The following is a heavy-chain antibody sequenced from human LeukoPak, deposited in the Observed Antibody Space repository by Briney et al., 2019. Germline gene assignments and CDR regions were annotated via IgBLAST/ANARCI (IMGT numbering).Heavy chain of an antibody. D-gene: IGHD7-27*01. V-gene: IGHV3-48*02. CDR3: AREDDDWGPNTLDV. J-gene: IGHJ3*01. CDR1: GFTFSSHS. Sequence: QSGGSLRLSCAASGFTFSSHSMNWIRQAPEKGLEWLSYIDSGSGNIYYRDSVKGRFTISRDNAQDSLYLQMDSLRDEDTAVYYCAREDDDWGPNTLDVWGQGTVVTVSS. CDR2: IDSGSGNI.